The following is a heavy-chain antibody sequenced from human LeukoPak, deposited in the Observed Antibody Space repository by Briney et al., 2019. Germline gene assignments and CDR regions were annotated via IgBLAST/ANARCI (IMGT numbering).Heavy chain of an antibody. J-gene: IGHJ6*03. Sequence: QPGRSLRLSCTASGFTFGDYAMSWVRQAPGKRLEWVGFIRSKAYGGTTEYAASVKGRFTISRDDSKSIAYLQMNSLKTEDTAVYYCTRDISGAAAGDYYYMDVWGKGTTVTVSS. CDR1: GFTFGDYA. CDR3: TRDISGAAAGDYYYMDV. CDR2: IRSKAYGGTT. D-gene: IGHD6-13*01. V-gene: IGHV3-49*04.